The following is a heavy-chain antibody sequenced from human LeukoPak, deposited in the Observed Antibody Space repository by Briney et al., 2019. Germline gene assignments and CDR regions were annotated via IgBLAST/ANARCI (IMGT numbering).Heavy chain of an antibody. J-gene: IGHJ4*02. D-gene: IGHD6-6*01. CDR3: AIGYSSSNDY. CDR2: ISPDGSTS. V-gene: IGHV3-74*01. Sequence: GGSLRLSCAASGFTFRSYWMHWVRQAPGKGLVWVSRISPDGSTSAYADSVKGRLTISRDNAKNTLYVQMNSLRAEDTAVYYCAIGYSSSNDYWGQGTLVTVSS. CDR1: GFTFRSYW.